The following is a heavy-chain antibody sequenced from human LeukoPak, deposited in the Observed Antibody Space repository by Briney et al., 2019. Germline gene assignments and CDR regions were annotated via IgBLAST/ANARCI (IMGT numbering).Heavy chain of an antibody. D-gene: IGHD5-18*01. CDR2: IIPIFGTA. Sequence: ASVKVSCKASGGTFSSYAISWVRQAPGQGLEWMGGIIPIFGTANYAQKFQGRVTITADESTGTAYMELSSLRSEDTAAYYCARGYSYGSLYYWGQGTLVTVSS. CDR3: ARGYSYGSLYY. J-gene: IGHJ4*02. CDR1: GGTFSSYA. V-gene: IGHV1-69*13.